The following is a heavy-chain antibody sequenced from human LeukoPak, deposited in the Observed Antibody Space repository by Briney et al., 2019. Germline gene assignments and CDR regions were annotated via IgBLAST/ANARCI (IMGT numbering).Heavy chain of an antibody. V-gene: IGHV5-51*01. CDR3: ARLPPCSGGSCYSGPPDY. CDR2: IYPGDSDT. J-gene: IGHJ4*02. D-gene: IGHD2-15*01. Sequence: GESLKISCKGSGYSFTSYWIGWVRQMPGKGLEWMGIIYPGDSDTRYSPSFQGQVTISADKSISTAYLQWSSLKASDTAMYYCARLPPCSGGSCYSGPPDYWGQRTLVTVSS. CDR1: GYSFTSYW.